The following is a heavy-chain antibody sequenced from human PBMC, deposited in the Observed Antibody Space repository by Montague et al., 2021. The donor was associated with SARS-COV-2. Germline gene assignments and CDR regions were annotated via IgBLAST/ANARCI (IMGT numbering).Heavy chain of an antibody. CDR1: GGSLSGYY. Sequence: SETLSLTCAVYGGSLSGYYWSWIRQPPGEGLEWIAEISHSGSTSYNPSPKSRVTISVDTSKNQFSLKLSSATAADTAVYYCARAPYRLLFVPRYYGMDVWGQGTTVTVSS. D-gene: IGHD2-2*01. CDR2: ISHSGST. CDR3: ARAPYRLLFVPRYYGMDV. V-gene: IGHV4-34*01. J-gene: IGHJ6*02.